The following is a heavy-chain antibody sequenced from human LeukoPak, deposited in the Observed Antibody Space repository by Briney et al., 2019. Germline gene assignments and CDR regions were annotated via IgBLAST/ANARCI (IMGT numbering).Heavy chain of an antibody. D-gene: IGHD6-13*01. J-gene: IGHJ4*02. CDR3: ARHNLGDSSSWYFDY. CDR2: MYPGYSDT. CDR1: GYTFTNYW. Sequence: GESLKISCKGSGYTFTNYWIGWVRQLPGKGLEWMGIMYPGYSDTRYSPSFQGQVTISADKSISTAYLQWSSLKASDTAMYYCARHNLGDSSSWYFDYWGQGTLVTVSS. V-gene: IGHV5-51*01.